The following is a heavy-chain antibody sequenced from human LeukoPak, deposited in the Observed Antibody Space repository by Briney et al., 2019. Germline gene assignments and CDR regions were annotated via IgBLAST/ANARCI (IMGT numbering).Heavy chain of an antibody. CDR3: ARIRDDYNPLDY. Sequence: GRSLRLSCAASGFTFSSYGMHWVRQAPGKGLKWVAVISYDGSNKYYADSVKGRFTISRDNSKNTLYLQMNSLRAEDTAVYYCARIRDDYNPLDYWGQGTLVTVSS. J-gene: IGHJ4*02. CDR2: ISYDGSNK. V-gene: IGHV3-30*03. D-gene: IGHD5-24*01. CDR1: GFTFSSYG.